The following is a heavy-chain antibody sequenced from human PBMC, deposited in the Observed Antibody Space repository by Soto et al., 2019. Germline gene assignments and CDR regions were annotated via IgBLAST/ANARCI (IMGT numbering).Heavy chain of an antibody. Sequence: ASVKVSCKASGYTFTSYYMHWVRQAPGQGLEWMGIINPSGGSTSYAQKIQGRVTMTRDTSTSTVYMELSSLRSEDTAVYYCARGLGYCSGGSCYDNAFDIWGQGTMVTVSS. V-gene: IGHV1-46*03. J-gene: IGHJ3*02. CDR1: GYTFTSYY. D-gene: IGHD2-15*01. CDR3: ARGLGYCSGGSCYDNAFDI. CDR2: INPSGGST.